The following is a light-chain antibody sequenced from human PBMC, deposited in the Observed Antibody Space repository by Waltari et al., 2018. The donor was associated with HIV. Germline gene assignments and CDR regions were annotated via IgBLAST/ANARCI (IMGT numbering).Light chain of an antibody. J-gene: IGLJ3*02. V-gene: IGLV1-40*01. CDR2: RNS. Sequence: QSVLTQPPSVSGAPGQRVTISCTGSSSNIGAGYDVHWYQQLPGTAPKLLIYRNSHRPTGVPDRFSGSNSGTSASLAITGLQTEDETVYYCQSYDRSLTSWVFGGGTKLTVL. CDR1: SSNIGAGYD. CDR3: QSYDRSLTSWV.